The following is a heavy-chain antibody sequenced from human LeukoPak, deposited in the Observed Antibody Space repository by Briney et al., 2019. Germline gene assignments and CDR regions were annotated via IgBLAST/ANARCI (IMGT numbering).Heavy chain of an antibody. CDR1: GGSISSGGYY. V-gene: IGHV4-31*03. D-gene: IGHD3-3*01. Sequence: SETLSLTCTVSGGSISSGGYYWSWIRQHPGKGLEWIGYIYYSGSTYYNPSLKSRVTISVDTSKNQFSLKLSSVTAADTAVYYCARGGRVGVVISDAFDIWGQGTMVTVSS. CDR2: IYYSGST. J-gene: IGHJ3*02. CDR3: ARGGRVGVVISDAFDI.